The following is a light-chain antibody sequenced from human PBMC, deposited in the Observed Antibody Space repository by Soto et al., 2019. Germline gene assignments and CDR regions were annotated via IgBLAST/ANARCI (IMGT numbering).Light chain of an antibody. CDR2: DTS. V-gene: IGKV3-15*01. J-gene: IGKJ5*01. Sequence: VMTQSPGTLSVSLGERATLSCRASQSVSIHLAWYQQKPGQAPRLLIYDTSTRATGIPARFSGSGSGTEFTPTISSLQSEDFAVYYCQQYSNWPPITFGQGTRLEIK. CDR3: QQYSNWPPIT. CDR1: QSVSIH.